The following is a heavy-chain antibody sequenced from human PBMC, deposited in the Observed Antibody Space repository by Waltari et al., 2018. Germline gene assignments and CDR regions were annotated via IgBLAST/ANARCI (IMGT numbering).Heavy chain of an antibody. CDR2: ISGSGGNT. Sequence: EVQLLESGGGLVQPGGSLRPSCSAPEFTFSRYAMNWVRQAPGKGLEWVSTISGSGGNTYYADSVKGRFTISRDNSKNTLYLQMNSLRAEDTAVYYCAKDPAGTYYFEYWGQGTLVTVSS. D-gene: IGHD6-19*01. V-gene: IGHV3-23*01. CDR3: AKDPAGTYYFEY. CDR1: EFTFSRYA. J-gene: IGHJ4*02.